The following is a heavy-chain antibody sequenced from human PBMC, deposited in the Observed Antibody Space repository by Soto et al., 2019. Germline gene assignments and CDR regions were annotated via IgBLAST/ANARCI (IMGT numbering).Heavy chain of an antibody. CDR3: ARDRQRSWFDP. J-gene: IGHJ5*02. CDR1: GFTFSSYW. D-gene: IGHD1-1*01. Sequence: EVQLVESGGGLVQPGGALRLFCAASGFTFSSYWMSWVRQAPGKGLEWVAKIKQDGSEKYYVDSVKGRFTISRDNAKNSLYLQMNSLRAEDTAVYYCARDRQRSWFDPWGQGTLVTVSS. V-gene: IGHV3-7*01. CDR2: IKQDGSEK.